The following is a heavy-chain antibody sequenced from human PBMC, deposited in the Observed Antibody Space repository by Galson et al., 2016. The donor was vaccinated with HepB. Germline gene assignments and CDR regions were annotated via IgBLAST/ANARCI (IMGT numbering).Heavy chain of an antibody. J-gene: IGHJ6*02. D-gene: IGHD6-19*01. CDR2: ICYSGST. Sequence: SETLSLTCTVSGGSISSYYWSWIRQPPGKGLEWIGYICYSGSTNYNPSLKSRVTISIDTSKNQFSLRLTSVTAADTAVYFCARDDRGGWYGFHYGLDVWGQGTTVTVSS. CDR3: ARDDRGGWYGFHYGLDV. V-gene: IGHV4-59*01. CDR1: GGSISSYY.